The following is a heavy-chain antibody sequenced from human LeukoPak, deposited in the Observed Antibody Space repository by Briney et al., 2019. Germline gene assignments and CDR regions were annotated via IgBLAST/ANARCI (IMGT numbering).Heavy chain of an antibody. CDR1: GFTFGDYA. Sequence: PGGSLRLSCTASGFTFGDYAMSWARQAPGKGLEWVGFIRSKAYGGTTEYAASVKGRFTISRDDSKSIAYLQMNSLKTEDTAVYYCTRVGLQLVPPDYYYYMDVWGKGTTVTVSS. CDR2: IRSKAYGGTT. D-gene: IGHD6-6*01. CDR3: TRVGLQLVPPDYYYYMDV. J-gene: IGHJ6*03. V-gene: IGHV3-49*04.